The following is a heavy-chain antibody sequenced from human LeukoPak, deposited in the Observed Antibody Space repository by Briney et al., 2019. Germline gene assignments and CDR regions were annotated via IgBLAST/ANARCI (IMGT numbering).Heavy chain of an antibody. J-gene: IGHJ4*02. Sequence: GGSLGLSCAASGFTFSRFAMSWVRQAPGKGLDWVSGISGSGGNTYYGDSVKGRFTISRDNSKNTLYLQMNSLRAEDTAVYYCATEKGDSPDYWGQGTLVTVSS. CDR3: ATEKGDSPDY. V-gene: IGHV3-23*01. CDR2: ISGSGGNT. CDR1: GFTFSRFA. D-gene: IGHD2-21*01.